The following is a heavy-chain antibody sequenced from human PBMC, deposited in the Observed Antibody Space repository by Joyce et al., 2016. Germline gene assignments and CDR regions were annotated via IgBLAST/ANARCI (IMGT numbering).Heavy chain of an antibody. CDR2: IFPGDSET. D-gene: IGHD3-10*01. Sequence: EVQLVQSGAEVKTPGVSLKISCQASGYSFTNYWIGWVRQMPGKGLEWMGIIFPGDSETRYSPSFQGQVTISADKSISTAYLQWSSLKASDTAMYYCARNYYGSGSYYRAFDYWGQGTLVTVSS. J-gene: IGHJ4*02. CDR1: GYSFTNYW. V-gene: IGHV5-51*01. CDR3: ARNYYGSGSYYRAFDY.